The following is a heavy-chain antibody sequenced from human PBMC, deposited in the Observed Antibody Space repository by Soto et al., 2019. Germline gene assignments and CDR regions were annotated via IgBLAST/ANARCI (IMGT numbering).Heavy chain of an antibody. CDR2: IVVGSGNT. Sequence: ASVKVSCKASGSTFTSSAVQWVRQARGQRLEWIGWIVVGSGNTNYAQKFQERVTITRDMSTSTAYMELSSLRSEDTAVYYCAAGYYYDSSGYPDAFDIWGQGTMVTVSS. CDR3: AAGYYYDSSGYPDAFDI. D-gene: IGHD3-22*01. V-gene: IGHV1-58*01. CDR1: GSTFTSSA. J-gene: IGHJ3*02.